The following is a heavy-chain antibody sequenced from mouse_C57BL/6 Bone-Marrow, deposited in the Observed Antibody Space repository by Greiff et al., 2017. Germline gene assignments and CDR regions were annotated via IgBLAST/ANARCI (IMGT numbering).Heavy chain of an antibody. V-gene: IGHV14-4*01. Sequence: EVKLQESGAELVRPGASVKLSCTASGFNIKDDYIHWVQQRPEQGLEWIGWIDPEIGDTEYASKFQGKAPITSDTSSNTAYLQLSSLTSEDTAVYYCSSFDGNYFDFWGQGTPLTVAS. CDR2: IDPEIGDT. J-gene: IGHJ2*01. CDR3: SSFDGNYFDF. D-gene: IGHD2-3*01. CDR1: GFNIKDDY.